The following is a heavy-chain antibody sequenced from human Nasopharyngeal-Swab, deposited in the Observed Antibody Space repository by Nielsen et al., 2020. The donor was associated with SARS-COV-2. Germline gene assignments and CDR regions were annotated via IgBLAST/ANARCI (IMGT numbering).Heavy chain of an antibody. CDR3: ARANSGSYFDY. J-gene: IGHJ4*02. D-gene: IGHD1-26*01. CDR2: IYYSGST. V-gene: IGHV4-31*02. Sequence: WIRQPPGKGLEWIGYIYYSGSTYYNPSLKSRVTTSVDTSKNQFSLKLSSVTAADTAVYYCARANSGSYFDYWGQGTLVTVSS.